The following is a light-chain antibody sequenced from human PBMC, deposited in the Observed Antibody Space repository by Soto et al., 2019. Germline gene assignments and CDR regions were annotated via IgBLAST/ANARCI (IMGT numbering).Light chain of an antibody. CDR1: SSDVGAYNY. J-gene: IGLJ1*01. Sequence: QSALTQPRSVSGSPGQSVTISCTGTSSDVGAYNYVSWYQQHPGKAPKLVIYDVNRRPSGVPDRFSGSKSGNTASLTISGLQAEDEADYYCCSYAGSYTGVFGTGTKVTVL. V-gene: IGLV2-11*01. CDR2: DVN. CDR3: CSYAGSYTGV.